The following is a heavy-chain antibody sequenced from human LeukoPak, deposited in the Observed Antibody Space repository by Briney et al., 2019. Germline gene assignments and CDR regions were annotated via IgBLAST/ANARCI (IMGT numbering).Heavy chain of an antibody. J-gene: IGHJ4*02. D-gene: IGHD6-19*01. Sequence: GGSLRLSCTASGFSFSNYYMRWVRQAPGKGLEWVANINEDGSNKWHLGSVKGRFTFSRDNARNSLYLQMNSMRVEDTAVYYCTRVIVAVPGYFDYFDFWGQGVLVTVSS. CDR1: GFSFSNYY. V-gene: IGHV3-7*01. CDR2: INEDGSNK. CDR3: TRVIVAVPGYFDYFDF.